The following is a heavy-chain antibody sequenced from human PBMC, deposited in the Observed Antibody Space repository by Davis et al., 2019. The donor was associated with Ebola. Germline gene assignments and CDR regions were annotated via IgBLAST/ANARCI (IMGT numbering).Heavy chain of an antibody. V-gene: IGHV1-8*02. D-gene: IGHD2-2*01. CDR3: ARWGIVVVPAAYYYYGMDV. CDR2: MNPNSGNT. CDR1: GYTFTSYY. J-gene: IGHJ6*02. Sequence: ASVKVSCKASGYTFTSYYMHWVRQATGQGLEWMGWMNPNSGNTGYAQKFQGRVTMTRNTSISTAYMELSSLRSEDTAVYYCARWGIVVVPAAYYYYGMDVWGQGTTVTVSS.